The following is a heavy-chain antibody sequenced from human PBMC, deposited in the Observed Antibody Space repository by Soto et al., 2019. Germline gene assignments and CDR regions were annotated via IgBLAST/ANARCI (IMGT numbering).Heavy chain of an antibody. CDR2: ISGSGGST. CDR3: AKVDGPEKMVPRTIFGVVIKPYSHYYAMEV. V-gene: IGHV3-23*01. D-gene: IGHD3-3*01. Sequence: GGSLRLSCAASGFTFSSYAMSWVRQAPGKGLEWVSAISGSGGSTYYADSVKGRFTISRDNSKNTLYLQMNSLRAEDTAVYYCAKVDGPEKMVPRTIFGVVIKPYSHYYAMEVWGQGTTVTVSS. CDR1: GFTFSSYA. J-gene: IGHJ6*02.